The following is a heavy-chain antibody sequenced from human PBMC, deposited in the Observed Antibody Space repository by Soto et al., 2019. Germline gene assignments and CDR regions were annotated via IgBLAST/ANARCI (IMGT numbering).Heavy chain of an antibody. V-gene: IGHV1-69*01. CDR1: GGTFSRHA. D-gene: IGHD3-22*01. CDR3: ARGWGYDSSDYYYAY. Sequence: QVQLVQSGAEVRKPGSSVKVSCKASGGTFSRHAISWVRQAPGQGLEWMGGIIPIFGTANHAQKFQGRVMIIEDESTSTVYMELSSLRSEDTAIYSCARGWGYDSSDYYYAYWGQGTLVIVSS. CDR2: IIPIFGTA. J-gene: IGHJ4*02.